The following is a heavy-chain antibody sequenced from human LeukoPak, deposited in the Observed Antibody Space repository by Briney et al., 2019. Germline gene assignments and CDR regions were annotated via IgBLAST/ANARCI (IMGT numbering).Heavy chain of an antibody. CDR1: GDSISNYY. J-gene: IGHJ4*02. Sequence: SXTLSLTCTVSGDSISNYYWSWIRQPPGKGLEWIGYIYHSGSTYYNPSLKSRVTISVDRSKNQFSLKLSSVTAADTAVYYCARGNAAAGQFDYWGQGTLVTVSS. V-gene: IGHV4-30-2*01. D-gene: IGHD6-13*01. CDR3: ARGNAAAGQFDY. CDR2: IYHSGST.